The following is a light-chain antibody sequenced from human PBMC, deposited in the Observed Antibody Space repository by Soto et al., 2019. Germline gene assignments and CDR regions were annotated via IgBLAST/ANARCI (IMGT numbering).Light chain of an antibody. J-gene: IGKJ4*01. CDR1: QSVSSSY. CDR3: QQYGVSPT. CDR2: GAS. Sequence: IVLRQSPAILALSPADRATLACRSSQSVSSSYLAWYQHKPGQAPRLLIHGASSRVTGIPDRFSGSRSGTDFTLSLSRLEPEDFAVYYCQQYGVSPTFGGGTKVDIK. V-gene: IGKV3-20*01.